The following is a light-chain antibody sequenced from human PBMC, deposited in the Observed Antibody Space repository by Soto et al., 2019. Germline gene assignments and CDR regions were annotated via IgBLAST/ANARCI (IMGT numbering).Light chain of an antibody. Sequence: QSALTQPASVSGSPGQSITISCTGTSSDVGGYNYVSWYQHHPGKAPKLVIYEVSNRPSGISNRFSGSKSGNTASLTISGLQAEDEADYYCSSFTSSSTYVLFGGGTKVTVL. V-gene: IGLV2-14*01. CDR1: SSDVGGYNY. CDR3: SSFTSSSTYVL. CDR2: EVS. J-gene: IGLJ2*01.